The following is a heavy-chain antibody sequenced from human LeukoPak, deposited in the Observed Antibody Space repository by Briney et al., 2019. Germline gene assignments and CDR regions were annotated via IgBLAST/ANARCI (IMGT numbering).Heavy chain of an antibody. J-gene: IGHJ6*02. CDR3: ARDLCSSTSCYKDSWGMDV. CDR1: GFTFSSYG. V-gene: IGHV3-33*01. Sequence: GGSLRLSCAASGFTFSSYGMHWVRQAPGKGLEWVAVIWYDGSNKYYADSVKGRFTISRDSSKNTLYLQMNSLRAEDTAVYYCARDLCSSTSCYKDSWGMDVWGQGTTVTVSS. D-gene: IGHD2-2*02. CDR2: IWYDGSNK.